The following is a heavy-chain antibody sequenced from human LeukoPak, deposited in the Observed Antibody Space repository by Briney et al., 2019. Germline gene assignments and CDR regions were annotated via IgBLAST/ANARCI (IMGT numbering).Heavy chain of an antibody. CDR2: ISHSGST. V-gene: IGHV4-34*01. CDR3: ARRSFPYYDFWSGWYNWFDP. J-gene: IGHJ5*02. CDR1: GGSFSGYY. Sequence: KPSETLSLTCAVYGGSFSGYYWSWIRQPPGKGLEWIGEISHSGSTNYNPSLKSRVTISVDTSKNQFSLKLSSVTAADTAVYYCARRSFPYYDFWSGWYNWFDPWGQRTLVTVSS. D-gene: IGHD3-3*01.